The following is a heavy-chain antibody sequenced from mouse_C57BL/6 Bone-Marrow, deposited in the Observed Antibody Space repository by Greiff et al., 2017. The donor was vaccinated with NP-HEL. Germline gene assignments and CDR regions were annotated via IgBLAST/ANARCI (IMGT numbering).Heavy chain of an antibody. CDR3: ARRSNWYFDV. J-gene: IGHJ1*03. CDR2: IYPCDGST. CDR1: GYTFTDYS. D-gene: IGHD5-1*01. Sequence: QVQLQQPDAELVKPGASVKISCKASGYTFTDYSIHWMKQRPEQGLEWIGYIYPCDGSTKYNEKFKGKATLTADKSSSTAYMQLNSLTSEDSAVYFCARRSNWYFDVWGTGTTVTVSS. V-gene: IGHV1-78*01.